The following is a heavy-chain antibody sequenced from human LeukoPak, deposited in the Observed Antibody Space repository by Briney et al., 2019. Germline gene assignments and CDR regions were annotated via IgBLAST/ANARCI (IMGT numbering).Heavy chain of an antibody. Sequence: PSETLSLTCAVYGGSFSGYYWSWIRQPPGKGLEWIGEINHSGSTNYNPSLKSRVTISVDTSKNQFSLKLSSVTAADTAVYYCARDRVYCSGGSCYSEFAFDIWGQGTMVTVSS. CDR3: ARDRVYCSGGSCYSEFAFDI. V-gene: IGHV4-34*01. CDR2: INHSGST. CDR1: GGSFSGYY. J-gene: IGHJ3*02. D-gene: IGHD2-15*01.